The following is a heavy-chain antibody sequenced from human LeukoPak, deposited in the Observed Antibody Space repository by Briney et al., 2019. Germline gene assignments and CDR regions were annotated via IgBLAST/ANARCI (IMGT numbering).Heavy chain of an antibody. CDR1: GFSFNNFG. D-gene: IGHD3-22*01. CDR3: AKSSYYDSSGFYREYYFDY. CDR2: ISGTGGST. Sequence: PGGSLRLSCVASGFSFNNFGMSWVRQAPGEGLEWVSSISGTGGSTHYADSVKGRFTISRDNSKNTLYLQMNSLRAGDTAIYYCAKSSYYDSSGFYREYYFDYWGQGTLVPVSS. V-gene: IGHV3-23*01. J-gene: IGHJ4*02.